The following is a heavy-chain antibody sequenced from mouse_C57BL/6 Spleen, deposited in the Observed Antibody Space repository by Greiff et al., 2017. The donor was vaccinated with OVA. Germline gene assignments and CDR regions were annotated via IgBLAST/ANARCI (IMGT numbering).Heavy chain of an antibody. Sequence: EVKLMESGGGLVKPGGSLKLSCAASGFTFSDYGMHWVRQAPEKGLEWVAYISSGSSTIYYADTVKGRFTISRDNAKNTLFLQMTSLRSEDTAMYYCARAVATDYFDYWGQGTTLTVSS. CDR1: GFTFSDYG. J-gene: IGHJ2*01. CDR3: ARAVATDYFDY. V-gene: IGHV5-17*01. CDR2: ISSGSSTI. D-gene: IGHD1-1*01.